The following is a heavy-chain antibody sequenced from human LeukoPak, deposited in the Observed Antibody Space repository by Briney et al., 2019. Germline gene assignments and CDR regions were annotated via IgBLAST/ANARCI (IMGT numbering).Heavy chain of an antibody. CDR2: ISSSGSTI. D-gene: IGHD1-26*01. Sequence: TGGSLRLSCAASGFTFSSYEMNWVRQAPGKGLEWVSYISSSGSTIYYADSVKGRFTISRDNAKNSLYLQMNSLRAEDTAVYYCTSKGGALNYFDYWGQGTLVTVSS. CDR1: GFTFSSYE. V-gene: IGHV3-48*03. CDR3: TSKGGALNYFDY. J-gene: IGHJ4*02.